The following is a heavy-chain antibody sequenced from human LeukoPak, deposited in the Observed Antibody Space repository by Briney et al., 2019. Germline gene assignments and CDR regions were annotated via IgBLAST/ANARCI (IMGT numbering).Heavy chain of an antibody. CDR3: ARVTPQAARQGYYMDV. Sequence: AGGSLRLSCAASGFTVSSNYMSWVRQAPGKGLEWVSVIYSGGSTYYADSVKGRFTISRDNSRNTLYLQMNSLRAEDTAVYYCARVTPQAARQGYYMDVWGKGTTVTVSS. CDR2: IYSGGST. J-gene: IGHJ6*03. V-gene: IGHV3-53*01. CDR1: GFTVSSNY. D-gene: IGHD6-6*01.